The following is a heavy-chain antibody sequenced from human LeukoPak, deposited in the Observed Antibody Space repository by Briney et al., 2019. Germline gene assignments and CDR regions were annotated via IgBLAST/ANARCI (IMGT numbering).Heavy chain of an antibody. J-gene: IGHJ4*02. V-gene: IGHV3-13*01. CDR2: IGAAGDT. Sequence: GGSLRLSCAASGFTFSNYDMHWVRQATGKGLEWVSAIGAAGDTYYPGSVKGLFTNSRENAKNSLFLQMNSLRAGDSAVYYCARRGSGSYYFDYWGQGTLVTVSS. CDR3: ARRGSGSYYFDY. CDR1: GFTFSNYD. D-gene: IGHD3-10*01.